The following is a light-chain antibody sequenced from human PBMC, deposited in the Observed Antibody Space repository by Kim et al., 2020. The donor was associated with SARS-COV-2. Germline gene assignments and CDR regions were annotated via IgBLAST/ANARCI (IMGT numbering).Light chain of an antibody. CDR2: DAS. V-gene: IGKV1-33*01. J-gene: IGKJ2*01. CDR3: QHFDSLPYT. CDR1: QDISNF. Sequence: SASVGDRVTITCQASQDISNFLNWFQHKPGKAPKLLIYDASTLGAGVPSRFSGSGSGTDFTFTISSLQPEDIATYFCQHFDSLPYTFGQGTNWRS.